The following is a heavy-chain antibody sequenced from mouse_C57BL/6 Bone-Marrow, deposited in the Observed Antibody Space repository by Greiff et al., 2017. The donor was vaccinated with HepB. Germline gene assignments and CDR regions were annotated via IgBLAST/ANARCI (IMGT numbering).Heavy chain of an antibody. D-gene: IGHD1-1*01. J-gene: IGHJ3*01. CDR3: AREGASYYGSSSAWFAY. Sequence: EVQLQQSGPELVKPGASVKISCKASGYTFTDYYMNWVKQSHGKSLEWIGDINPNNGGTSYNQKFKGKATLTVDKSSSTAYMELRSLTSEDSAVYYCAREGASYYGSSSAWFAYWGQGTLVTVSA. V-gene: IGHV1-26*01. CDR2: INPNNGGT. CDR1: GYTFTDYY.